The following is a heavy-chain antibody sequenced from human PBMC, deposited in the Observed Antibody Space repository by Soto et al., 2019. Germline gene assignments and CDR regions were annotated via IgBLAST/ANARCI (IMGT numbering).Heavy chain of an antibody. V-gene: IGHV3-30-3*01. Sequence: QVQLLESGGGVVQPGRSLRLSCAASGFTFSSYAMHWVRQPPGKGLEWVAVVSNDGRNKFYADSVRGRFTISRDNSKNTLYLEMDSLRVEYTAVFYCARGQHGLDHWGQGSLVLVSP. D-gene: IGHD2-8*01. J-gene: IGHJ4*02. CDR3: ARGQHGLDH. CDR1: GFTFSSYA. CDR2: VSNDGRNK.